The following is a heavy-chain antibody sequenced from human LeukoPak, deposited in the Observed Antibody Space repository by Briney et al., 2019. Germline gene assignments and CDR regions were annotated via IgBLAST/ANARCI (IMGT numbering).Heavy chain of an antibody. CDR3: ARGRWLQLMIFDY. D-gene: IGHD5-24*01. Sequence: PSETLSLTCTVSGGSVSSGSYYWSWIRQPPGKGLEWIGYIHYSGSTNYNPSLKSRLTISVDTSKNQFSLKMNSVTAADTAVYYCARGRWLQLMIFDYWGQGTLVTVSS. J-gene: IGHJ4*02. CDR2: IHYSGST. CDR1: GGSVSSGSYY. V-gene: IGHV4-61*01.